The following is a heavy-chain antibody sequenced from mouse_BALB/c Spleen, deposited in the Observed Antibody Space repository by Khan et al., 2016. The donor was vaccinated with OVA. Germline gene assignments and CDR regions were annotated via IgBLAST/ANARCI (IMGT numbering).Heavy chain of an antibody. D-gene: IGHD2-14*01. CDR1: GYTFTTAG. V-gene: IGHV9-4*02. Sequence: QVQLQQSGPELKKPGETVRISCKASGYTFTTAGIQWVQKMPGKGLKWIGWINTHSGVPKYAEDFKGRFAFSLEISVSTAYLQITNLKNEDTATYFCARGGAAYYRNDGGAREYWGQGTSVTVSS. CDR3: ARGGAAYYRNDGGAREY. J-gene: IGHJ4*01. CDR2: INTHSGVP.